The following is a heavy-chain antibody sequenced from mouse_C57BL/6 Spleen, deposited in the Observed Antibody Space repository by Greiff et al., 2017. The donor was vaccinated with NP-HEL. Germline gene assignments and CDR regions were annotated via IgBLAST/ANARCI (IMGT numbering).Heavy chain of an antibody. CDR2: IYPRSGNT. D-gene: IGHD3-2*02. J-gene: IGHJ3*01. Sequence: VQLQQSGAELARPGASVKLSCKASGYTFTSYGISWVKQRTGQGLEWIGEIYPRSGNTYYNEKVKGKATLTADKSSSTAYMELRSLTSEDSAVYFCARQTAQAKGFAYWGQGTLVTVSA. CDR3: ARQTAQAKGFAY. V-gene: IGHV1-81*01. CDR1: GYTFTSYG.